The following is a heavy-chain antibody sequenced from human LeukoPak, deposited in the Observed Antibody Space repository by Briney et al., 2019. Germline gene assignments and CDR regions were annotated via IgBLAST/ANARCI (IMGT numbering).Heavy chain of an antibody. Sequence: PGRSLRLSCATSGFPFSTYGMHWVRQAPGKGLEWVALIWYDGSNKYYADSAKGRFTISRDNSKNTLSLQMNSLRAEDTAVYYCARAGVGAIYYFDYWGQGTLVTVSS. D-gene: IGHD1-26*01. V-gene: IGHV3-33*01. J-gene: IGHJ4*02. CDR2: IWYDGSNK. CDR1: GFPFSTYG. CDR3: ARAGVGAIYYFDY.